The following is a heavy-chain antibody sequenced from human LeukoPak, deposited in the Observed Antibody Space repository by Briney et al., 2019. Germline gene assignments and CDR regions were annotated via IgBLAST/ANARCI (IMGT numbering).Heavy chain of an antibody. CDR2: INPNSGGT. Sequence: GASVKVSCKASGYTFTGYYMHWVRQAPGQGLEWMGWINPNSGGTNYAQKFQGRVTMTRDTSISTAYVELSRLRSDDTAVYYCARGAGYSSSWYNYWGQGTLVTVSS. J-gene: IGHJ4*02. D-gene: IGHD6-13*01. CDR1: GYTFTGYY. V-gene: IGHV1-2*02. CDR3: ARGAGYSSSWYNY.